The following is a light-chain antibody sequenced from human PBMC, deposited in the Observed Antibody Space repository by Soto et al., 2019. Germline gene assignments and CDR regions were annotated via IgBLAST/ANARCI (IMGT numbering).Light chain of an antibody. CDR1: QTVSSN. CDR2: GAS. Sequence: EIVMTQSPATLSVSPGERATLSCRASQTVSSNLAWYQQKPGQAPRLLIYGASTRATGIPARFSGSGSGTEFTLTISSLQSADVGVYCCQQYNAWPPVTFGQGTRLEIK. CDR3: QQYNAWPPVT. J-gene: IGKJ5*01. V-gene: IGKV3-15*01.